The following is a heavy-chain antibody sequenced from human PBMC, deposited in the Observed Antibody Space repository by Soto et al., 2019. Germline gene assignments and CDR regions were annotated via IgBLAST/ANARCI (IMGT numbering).Heavy chain of an antibody. D-gene: IGHD3-22*01. CDR3: AKDRDERDSSGFDY. CDR1: GFTFCSYG. Sequence: SLRLSCAASGFTFCSYGMHWVRQAPGKGLEWVAVISYDGSNKYYADSVKGRFTISRDNSKNTLYLQMNSLRAEDTAVYYCAKDRDERDSSGFDYWGQGTLVTVSS. J-gene: IGHJ4*02. CDR2: ISYDGSNK. V-gene: IGHV3-30*18.